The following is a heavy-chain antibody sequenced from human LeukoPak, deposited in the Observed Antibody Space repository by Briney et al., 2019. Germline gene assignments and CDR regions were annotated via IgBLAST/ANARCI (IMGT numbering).Heavy chain of an antibody. CDR3: ARDRPWLDY. D-gene: IGHD5-18*01. V-gene: IGHV1-18*01. J-gene: IGHJ4*02. Sequence: ASVKVSCKASGYTFTSYGIDWLRQAPGQGLEWLGWISAHNGYTSDAQKFQGRVTITTDTSTSTAYMELRSLRSDDTAVYYCARDRPWLDYWGQGTLVTVSS. CDR1: GYTFTSYG. CDR2: ISAHNGYT.